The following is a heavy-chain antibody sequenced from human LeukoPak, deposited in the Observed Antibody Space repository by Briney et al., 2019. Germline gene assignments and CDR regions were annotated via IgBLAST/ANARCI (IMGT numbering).Heavy chain of an antibody. CDR2: ISYDGSNN. Sequence: PGGSLRLYCAASGFTFSSYGMHWVRQAPGKGLVWVAVISYDGSNNYYADSVRGRFTISRDNSKNTLYLQMNSLRAEDTAVYYCAKDSGGSYSFDYWGQGTLVTVSS. CDR1: GFTFSSYG. J-gene: IGHJ4*02. D-gene: IGHD1-26*01. V-gene: IGHV3-30*18. CDR3: AKDSGGSYSFDY.